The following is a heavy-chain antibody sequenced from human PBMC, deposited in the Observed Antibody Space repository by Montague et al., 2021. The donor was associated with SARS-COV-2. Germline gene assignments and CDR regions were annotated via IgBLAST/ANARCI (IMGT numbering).Heavy chain of an antibody. CDR3: ARKVVDVVVIVMVSLYYYYMDV. CDR2: IYYSGST. V-gene: IGHV4-39*01. D-gene: IGHD2-21*01. Sequence: SETLSLTCTVSGGSISSSSYYWGWIRQPPGKGLEWIGSIYYSGSTYYNPSLKSRVTISVDTSKNQFSLKLSSVTAADTAVYYCARKVVDVVVIVMVSLYYYYMDVWGKGTTVTVSS. CDR1: GGSISSSSYY. J-gene: IGHJ6*03.